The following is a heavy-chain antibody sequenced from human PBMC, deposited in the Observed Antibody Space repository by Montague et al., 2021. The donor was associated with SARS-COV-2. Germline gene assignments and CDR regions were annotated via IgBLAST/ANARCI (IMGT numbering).Heavy chain of an antibody. CDR2: INYSGST. D-gene: IGHD1-26*01. CDR3: ARRGSGRSDLAY. J-gene: IGHJ4*02. CDR1: CGSISSRVYY. V-gene: IGHV4-39*07. Sequence: SETLSLTCTVFCGSISSRVYYWGWIRQPPGQGLEWIGGINYSGSTYYNPSLKSRVGMSVDKSWNQFSLRLTSVTAADTAIHYCARRGSGRSDLAYWGQGTLVTVSS.